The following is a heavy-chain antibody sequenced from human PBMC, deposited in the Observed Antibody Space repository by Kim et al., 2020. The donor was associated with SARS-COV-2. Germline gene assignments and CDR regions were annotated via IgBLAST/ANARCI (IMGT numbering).Heavy chain of an antibody. J-gene: IGHJ4*02. CDR2: ISYDGSNK. D-gene: IGHD3-22*01. CDR1: GFTFSSYG. Sequence: GGSLRLSCAASGFTFSSYGMHWVRQAPGKGLEWVAVISYDGSNKYYADSVKGRFTISRDNSKNTLYLQMNSLRAEDTAVYYCAKAITYYYDSSGLDYWGQGTLVTVSS. CDR3: AKAITYYYDSSGLDY. V-gene: IGHV3-30*18.